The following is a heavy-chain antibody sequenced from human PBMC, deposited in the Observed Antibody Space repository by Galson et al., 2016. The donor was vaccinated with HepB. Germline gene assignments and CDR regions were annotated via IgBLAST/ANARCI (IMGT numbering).Heavy chain of an antibody. CDR3: ARLTYYYDSSGSGWYFDL. CDR1: GYTFTSYD. Sequence: SVKVPCKASGYTFTSYDINWVRQATGQGLEWMGWMNPNSGNTGYAQKFQGRVTMTRNTSISTAYMELSSLRSEDTAVYYCARLTYYYDSSGSGWYFDLWGRGTLVTISS. D-gene: IGHD3-22*01. V-gene: IGHV1-8*01. CDR2: MNPNSGNT. J-gene: IGHJ2*01.